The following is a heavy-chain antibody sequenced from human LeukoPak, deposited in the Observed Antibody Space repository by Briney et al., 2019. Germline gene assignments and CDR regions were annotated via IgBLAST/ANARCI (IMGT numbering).Heavy chain of an antibody. V-gene: IGHV3-21*01. CDR2: ISSSSSYI. CDR3: ARFIAVAGVDY. Sequence: GGSLRLSCAASGFTFSSYSMNWVRQAPGKGLKWVSSISSSSSYIYYADSVKGRFTISRDNAKNSLYLQMNSLRAEDTAVYYCARFIAVAGVDYWGQGTLVTVSS. J-gene: IGHJ4*02. CDR1: GFTFSSYS. D-gene: IGHD6-19*01.